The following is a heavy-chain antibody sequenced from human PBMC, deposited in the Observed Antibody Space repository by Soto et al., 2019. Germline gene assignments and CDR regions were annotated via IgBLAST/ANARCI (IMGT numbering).Heavy chain of an antibody. CDR3: ATRMTPVPY. CDR1: LFIVSDNY. Sequence: EVRLVQSGGGLVQPGGSLRLSCAASLFIVSDNYMSWVRQAPGKGLAWVSLIYSGGGTDSAESVTGRFTISRDNSKNTLYLHMNSLKDEDTGIYYCATRMTPVPYWGQGTVVTVSS. CDR2: IYSGGGT. D-gene: IGHD4-17*01. J-gene: IGHJ4*02. V-gene: IGHV3-66*01.